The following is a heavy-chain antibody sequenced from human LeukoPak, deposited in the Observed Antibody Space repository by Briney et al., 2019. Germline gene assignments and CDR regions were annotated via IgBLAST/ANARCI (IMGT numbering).Heavy chain of an antibody. J-gene: IGHJ3*02. V-gene: IGHV3-23*01. CDR3: AKDAAIWYYYDSSGSPNAFDI. D-gene: IGHD3-22*01. CDR2: ISGSGDST. CDR1: GFTFSSYA. Sequence: GGSLRLSCAASGFTFSSYAMSWVRQAPGKGLEWVSAISGSGDSTYYADSVKGRFTISRDNSKNTLYLQMNSLRAEDTAVYYCAKDAAIWYYYDSSGSPNAFDIWGQGTMVTVSS.